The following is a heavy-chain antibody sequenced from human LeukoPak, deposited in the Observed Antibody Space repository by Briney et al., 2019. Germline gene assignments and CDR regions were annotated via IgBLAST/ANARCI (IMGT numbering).Heavy chain of an antibody. CDR2: IKSDGRST. V-gene: IGHV3-74*01. D-gene: IGHD6-13*01. J-gene: IGHJ4*02. CDR1: GFTFSSYW. CDR3: AKDFLGYSSSWYRRGLDY. Sequence: GGSLRLSCAASGFTFSSYWMHWVRQAPGKGLVWVSRIKSDGRSTSYADSVKGRFTISRDNAKNSLYLQMNSLRAEDTALYYCAKDFLGYSSSWYRRGLDYWGQGTLVTVSS.